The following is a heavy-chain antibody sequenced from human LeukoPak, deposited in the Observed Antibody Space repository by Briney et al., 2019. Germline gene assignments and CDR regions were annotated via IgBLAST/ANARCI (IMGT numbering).Heavy chain of an antibody. CDR2: INHSGST. Sequence: SETLSLTCAVYGGSFSGYYWSWIGQPPGKGLEWIGEINHSGSTNYNPSLKSRVTISVDTSKNQFSLKLSSVTAADTAVYYCARGLRSSAPFDYWGQGTLVTVSS. V-gene: IGHV4-34*01. CDR1: GGSFSGYY. D-gene: IGHD6-6*01. CDR3: ARGLRSSAPFDY. J-gene: IGHJ4*02.